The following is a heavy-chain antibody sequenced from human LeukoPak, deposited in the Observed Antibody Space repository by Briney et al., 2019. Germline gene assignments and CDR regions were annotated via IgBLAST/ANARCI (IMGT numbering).Heavy chain of an antibody. CDR3: ARGVATTSYNWFDP. Sequence: SGTLSLTCAVSGGSISSSNWWSWVRQPPGKGLEWIGEIYHSGSTNYNPSLKSRVTISVDKSKNQFSLKLSPVTAADTAVYYCARGVATTSYNWFDPWGQGTLVTVSS. CDR2: IYHSGST. J-gene: IGHJ5*02. D-gene: IGHD5-12*01. V-gene: IGHV4-4*02. CDR1: GGSISSSNW.